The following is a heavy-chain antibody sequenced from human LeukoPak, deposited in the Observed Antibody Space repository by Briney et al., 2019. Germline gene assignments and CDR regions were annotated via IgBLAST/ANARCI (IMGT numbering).Heavy chain of an antibody. Sequence: ASVKVSCKASGYTFTGYYMHWVRQAPGQGLEWMGWINPNSGGTNYAQKFQGRVTMTRDTSISTDYMELSRLRSDVTAVYYCATVTSSSWGNWFDPWGQGTLVTVSS. D-gene: IGHD6-13*01. CDR3: ATVTSSSWGNWFDP. CDR2: INPNSGGT. CDR1: GYTFTGYY. J-gene: IGHJ5*02. V-gene: IGHV1-2*02.